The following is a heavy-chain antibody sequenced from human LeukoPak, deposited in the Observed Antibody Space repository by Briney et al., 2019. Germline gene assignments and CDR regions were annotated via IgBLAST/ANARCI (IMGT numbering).Heavy chain of an antibody. J-gene: IGHJ6*02. CDR2: ISASGGST. D-gene: IGHD1-1*01. V-gene: IGHV3-23*01. CDR1: GFTFSSSA. CDR3: ARGQLEWENYYYGMDV. Sequence: GGSLRLSCAASGFTFSSSAMSWVRQVPGKGLEWVSGISASGGSTSYADSVKGRFTISRDNSKNTLYLQMNSLRAEDTAVYYCARGQLEWENYYYGMDVWGQGTTVTVSS.